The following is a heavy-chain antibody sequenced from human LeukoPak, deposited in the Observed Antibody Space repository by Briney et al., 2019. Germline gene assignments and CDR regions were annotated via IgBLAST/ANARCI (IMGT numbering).Heavy chain of an antibody. CDR3: ARGTSGIDCGGDF. Sequence: SGGSLRLSCAASGFTFSSYAMSWVRQAPGKGLEWVSSISSTATYIYYADSVKGRFTISRDNAQNSLYLQMSSLRGDDTAVYYCARGTSGIDCGGDFWGRGTLVTVSS. J-gene: IGHJ4*02. CDR2: ISSTATYI. D-gene: IGHD2-21*01. V-gene: IGHV3-21*01. CDR1: GFTFSSYA.